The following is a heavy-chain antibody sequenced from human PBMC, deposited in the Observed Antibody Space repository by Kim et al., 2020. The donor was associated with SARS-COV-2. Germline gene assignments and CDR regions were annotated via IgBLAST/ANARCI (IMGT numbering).Heavy chain of an antibody. CDR3: ARDRTAMADYYYYGVDV. D-gene: IGHD5-18*01. J-gene: IGHJ6*02. V-gene: IGHV3-21*01. CDR1: GFTFSSYS. CDR2: ISSSSSYI. Sequence: GGSLRLSCAASGFTFSSYSMNWVRQAPGKGLEWVSSISSSSSYIYYADSVKGRFIISRDNAKNSLYLQMNSLRAEDTAVYYCARDRTAMADYYYYGVDVWGQGTTVTVSS.